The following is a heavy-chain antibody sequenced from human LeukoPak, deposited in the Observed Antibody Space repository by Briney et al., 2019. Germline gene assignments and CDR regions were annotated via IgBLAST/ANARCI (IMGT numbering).Heavy chain of an antibody. CDR3: ARVISILEWLLLDY. CDR2: ISAYNGQT. CDR1: GGTFSSYA. D-gene: IGHD3-3*01. V-gene: IGHV1-18*01. J-gene: IGHJ4*02. Sequence: ASVTVSCKASGGTFSSYAISWVRQAPGQGLEWLGWISAYNGQTDYAQTIQGRVTMTRDTSTSTAYMELSSLRSEDTAVYYCARVISILEWLLLDYWGQGTLVTVSS.